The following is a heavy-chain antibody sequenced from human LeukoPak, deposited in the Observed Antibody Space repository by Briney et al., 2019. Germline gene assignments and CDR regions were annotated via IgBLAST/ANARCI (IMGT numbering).Heavy chain of an antibody. J-gene: IGHJ4*02. CDR3: ARVATGSYHFDY. CDR2: IKTDGSII. Sequence: QPGGSLRLSCAASGFTFSTYWMHWVRQAPGKGLVWISRIKTDGSIISYADSVRDRFTISRDNAKNTLYLQMNSLRVEDTAVYYCARVATGSYHFDYWGQGTLVTVSS. CDR1: GFTFSTYW. D-gene: IGHD1-26*01. V-gene: IGHV3-74*01.